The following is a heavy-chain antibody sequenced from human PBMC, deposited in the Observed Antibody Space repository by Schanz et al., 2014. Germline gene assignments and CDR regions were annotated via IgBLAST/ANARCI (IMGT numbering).Heavy chain of an antibody. J-gene: IGHJ3*02. V-gene: IGHV3-23*04. Sequence: EVQLVESGGGLVQPGGSLRLSCTASGFTFSDYWMSWVRQAPGKGLEWVSAISGSGGSTYYADSVKGRFTISRDNSKNTLYLQMNSLRAEDTAVYYCAKGRFGELSAFDIWGQGTMXTVSS. CDR1: GFTFSDYW. CDR3: AKGRFGELSAFDI. D-gene: IGHD3-10*01. CDR2: ISGSGGST.